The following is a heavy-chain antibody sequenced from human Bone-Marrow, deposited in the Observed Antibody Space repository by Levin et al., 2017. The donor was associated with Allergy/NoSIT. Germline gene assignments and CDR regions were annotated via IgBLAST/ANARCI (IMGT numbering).Heavy chain of an antibody. Sequence: SCAASGFTFTKYGMHWVRQAPGKGLEWLAYLSYDGRNKYYAESVKGRFTMSRDNVNDRLFLQMDSLRTDDTAVYFCAKDPCSSATCYGTYYYFDGMDAWGRGTTVTVSS. CDR3: AKDPCSSATCYGTYYYFDGMDA. J-gene: IGHJ6*02. CDR2: LSYDGRNK. V-gene: IGHV3-30*18. CDR1: GFTFTKYG. D-gene: IGHD2-2*01.